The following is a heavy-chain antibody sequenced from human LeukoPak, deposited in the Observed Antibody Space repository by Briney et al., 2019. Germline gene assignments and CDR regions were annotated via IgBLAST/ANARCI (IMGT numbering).Heavy chain of an antibody. V-gene: IGHV6-1*01. D-gene: IGHD6-19*01. J-gene: IGHJ4*02. CDR2: TYYRSKWYN. Sequence: SQTLSLTCAISGDSVSSNSAAWNWIRQSPSRGLEWLGRTYYRSKWYNDYAESVKSRISINPDTSKNQLSLQLNSVTPEDTAVYYCARDPSWDSGWNDYWGQGTLVTVSS. CDR1: GDSVSSNSAA. CDR3: ARDPSWDSGWNDY.